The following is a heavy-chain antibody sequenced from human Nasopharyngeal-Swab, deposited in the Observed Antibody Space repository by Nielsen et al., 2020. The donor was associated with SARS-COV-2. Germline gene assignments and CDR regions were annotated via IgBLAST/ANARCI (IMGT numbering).Heavy chain of an antibody. J-gene: IGHJ6*03. V-gene: IGHV4-39*01. Sequence: WIRQPPGKGLEWIGSIYYSGSTCYNPALKSRVTISVDTSQNQFSLKLSSVTAADTAVYYCARHGPLVITRYYYYHMDVWGKGTTVTVSS. CDR2: IYYSGST. CDR3: ARHGPLVITRYYYYHMDV. D-gene: IGHD3-22*01.